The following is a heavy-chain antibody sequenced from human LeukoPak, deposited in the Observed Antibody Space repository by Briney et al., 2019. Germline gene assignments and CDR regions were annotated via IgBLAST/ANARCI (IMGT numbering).Heavy chain of an antibody. CDR2: ISFDGNTK. V-gene: IGHV3-30*18. CDR3: AKEMSSSNIDH. Sequence: GGSLRLSCAASGCTFSSYGMHWVRQAPGKGLEWVAVISFDGNTKYYPVSVKGRFTISRDNSKNTLYLQMNSLRAEDTAVYYCAKEMSSSNIDHCGQGTLVTVSS. D-gene: IGHD2-2*01. J-gene: IGHJ4*02. CDR1: GCTFSSYG.